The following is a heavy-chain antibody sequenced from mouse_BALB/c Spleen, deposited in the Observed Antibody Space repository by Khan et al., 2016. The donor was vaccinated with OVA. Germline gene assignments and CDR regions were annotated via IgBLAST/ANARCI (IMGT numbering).Heavy chain of an antibody. Sequence: EVQVVESGGGLVQPGGSRKLSCAASGFTFSSFGMHWVRQAPKKGLEWVAYMSSGSSTIYYVDTVKGRFTISRDNPKTTMFLQMTSLRSEDTAMYYCARSGGNFHWYFDVWGAGTSVTVSS. CDR3: ARSGGNFHWYFDV. CDR2: MSSGSSTI. D-gene: IGHD2-1*01. J-gene: IGHJ1*01. CDR1: GFTFSSFG. V-gene: IGHV5-17*02.